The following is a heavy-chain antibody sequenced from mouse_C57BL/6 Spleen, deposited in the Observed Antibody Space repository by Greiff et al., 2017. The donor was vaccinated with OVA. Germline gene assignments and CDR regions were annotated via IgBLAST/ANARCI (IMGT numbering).Heavy chain of an antibody. J-gene: IGHJ2*01. CDR1: GFTFSSYG. CDR3: ARVYDYDGTYYFDY. CDR2: ISSGGSYT. Sequence: EVKLMESGGDLVKPGGSLKLSCAASGFTFSSYGMSWVRQTPDKRLEWVATISSGGSYTYYPDSVKGRFTISRDNAKNTLYLQMSSLKSEDTAMYYCARVYDYDGTYYFDYWGQGTTLTVSS. V-gene: IGHV5-6*01. D-gene: IGHD2-4*01.